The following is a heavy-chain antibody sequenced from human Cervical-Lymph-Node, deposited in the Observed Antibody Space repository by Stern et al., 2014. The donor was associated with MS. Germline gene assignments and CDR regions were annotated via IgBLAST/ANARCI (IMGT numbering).Heavy chain of an antibody. Sequence: VQLVESGAEVKKPGSSVKVSCKASGDSFSGYDVSWVRQAPGQGLEWLGKIIPIFGTTNYAPKVQGRLTIPADKSTSTAYMELSSLTSDDTAVYYCARGETPTPSYGLDVWGPGTTVTVSS. CDR1: GDSFSGYD. J-gene: IGHJ6*02. D-gene: IGHD4-23*01. V-gene: IGHV1-69*06. CDR3: ARGETPTPSYGLDV. CDR2: IIPIFGTT.